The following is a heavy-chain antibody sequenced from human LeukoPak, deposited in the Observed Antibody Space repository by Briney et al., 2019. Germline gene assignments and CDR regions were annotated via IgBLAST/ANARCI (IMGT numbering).Heavy chain of an antibody. V-gene: IGHV4-30-2*01. J-gene: IGHJ4*02. CDR3: ARQGHSYADDY. Sequence: SETLSLTCAVSGGSFSSGGYSWTWLRQPPGKGLEWVGYIYHSGSTYYNPSLKSRVTISVDRSKNQISLKSSSVTAADTAVYYCARQGHSYADDYWGQGTLVTVSS. D-gene: IGHD3-16*01. CDR2: IYHSGST. CDR1: GGSFSSGGYS.